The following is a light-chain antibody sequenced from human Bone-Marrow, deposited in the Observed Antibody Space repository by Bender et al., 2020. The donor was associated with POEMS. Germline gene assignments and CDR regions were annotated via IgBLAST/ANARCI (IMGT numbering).Light chain of an antibody. CDR3: TAYTGSKNFGV. V-gene: IGLV2-8*01. Sequence: QSALTQPPSASGSPGQSVTISCTGSSSDVGGYNYVSWYQQHPGKAPKLMIYEVTKRPSGVPDRFSGSKSGNTASLTVSGLQVEDEADYYCTAYTGSKNFGVFGTGTKVTVL. J-gene: IGLJ1*01. CDR2: EVT. CDR1: SSDVGGYNY.